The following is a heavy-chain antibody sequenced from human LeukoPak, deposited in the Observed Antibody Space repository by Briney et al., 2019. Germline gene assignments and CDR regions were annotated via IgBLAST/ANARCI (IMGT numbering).Heavy chain of an antibody. CDR2: IYYSGST. CDR3: ARHHNSSWYAY. D-gene: IGHD6-13*01. J-gene: IGHJ4*02. CDR1: GFTLSTYG. V-gene: IGHV4-31*02. Sequence: LRLSCAASGFTLSTYGTHWVRQHPGKGLEWIGYIYYSGSTYYNPSLKSRVTISVDTSKNQFSLKLSSVTAADTAVYYCARHHNSSWYAYWGQGTLVTVSS.